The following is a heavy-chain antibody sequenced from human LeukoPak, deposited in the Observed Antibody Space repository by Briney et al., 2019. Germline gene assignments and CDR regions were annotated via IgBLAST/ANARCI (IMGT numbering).Heavy chain of an antibody. CDR1: GFTFSSYA. D-gene: IGHD3-10*01. J-gene: IGHJ4*02. V-gene: IGHV3-23*01. CDR3: AKALMRTHYGSGSYYPNFDY. Sequence: GSLRLSCAASGFTFSSYAMSWVRQVPGKGLEWVSAISGSGGSTYYADPVKGRFTISRDNSKNTLYLQMNSLRAEDTAVYYCAKALMRTHYGSGSYYPNFDYWGQGTLVTVSS. CDR2: ISGSGGST.